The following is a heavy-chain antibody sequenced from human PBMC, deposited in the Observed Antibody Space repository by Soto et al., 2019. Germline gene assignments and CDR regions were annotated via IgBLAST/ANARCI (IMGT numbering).Heavy chain of an antibody. CDR3: ARASFTISASDAFDI. CDR1: GYGFTSYW. D-gene: IGHD3-3*01. CDR2: IYPGDSDT. Sequence: PGASLKISCKGSGYGFTSYWIGWVRQMPGKGLEWMGIIYPGDSDTRYSPSFQGQVTISADKSISTAYLQWSSLKASDTAMYYCARASFTISASDAFDIWGQGTMGTVS. V-gene: IGHV5-51*01. J-gene: IGHJ3*02.